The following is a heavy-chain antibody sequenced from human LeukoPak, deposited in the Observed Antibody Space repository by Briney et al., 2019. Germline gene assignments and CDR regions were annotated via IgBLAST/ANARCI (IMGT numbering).Heavy chain of an antibody. V-gene: IGHV3-11*01. CDR1: GFTFSDYY. D-gene: IGHD6-6*01. Sequence: PGGSLRLSCAASGFTFSDYYMSWIRQAPGKGLEGVSYISSSGSTIYYADSVKGRFTISRDNAKNSLYLQMNSLRAEDTAVYYCARELIAARPPVDYYYYYMDVWGKGTTVTVSS. CDR2: ISSSGSTI. CDR3: ARELIAARPPVDYYYYYMDV. J-gene: IGHJ6*03.